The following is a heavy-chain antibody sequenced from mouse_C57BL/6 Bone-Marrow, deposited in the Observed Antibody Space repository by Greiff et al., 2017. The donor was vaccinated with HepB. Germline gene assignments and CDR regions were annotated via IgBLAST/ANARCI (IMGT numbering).Heavy chain of an antibody. CDR1: GYTFTDHT. CDR2: IYPTDGST. Sequence: VQLQESDAELVKPGASVKISCKVSGYTFTDHTIHWMKQRPEQGLEWIGDIYPTDGSTNYNEKFKGKATLTADKSSSTAYMQLNSLTSEDSAVYFCAREITTVVHYYAMDYWGQGTSVTVSS. J-gene: IGHJ4*01. D-gene: IGHD1-1*01. CDR3: AREITTVVHYYAMDY. V-gene: IGHV1-78*01.